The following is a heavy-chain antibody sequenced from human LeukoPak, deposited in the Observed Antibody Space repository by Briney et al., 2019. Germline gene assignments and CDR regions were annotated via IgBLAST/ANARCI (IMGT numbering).Heavy chain of an antibody. CDR2: MNPNSGNT. Sequence: ASVTVSFTASGYTFTSDDINWVRQATGQGLEWMGWMNPNSGNTGYAQKFQGRVTMTRNTSISTAYMELSNLRSEDTAVYYCARRPVGYTALDVWGQGTTVTVTS. J-gene: IGHJ6*02. CDR3: ARRPVGYTALDV. D-gene: IGHD2-15*01. V-gene: IGHV1-8*01. CDR1: GYTFTSDD.